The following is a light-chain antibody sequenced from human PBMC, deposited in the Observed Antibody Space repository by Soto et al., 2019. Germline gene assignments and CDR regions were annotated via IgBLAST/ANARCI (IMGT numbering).Light chain of an antibody. V-gene: IGKV3-15*01. CDR2: GAS. CDR1: QSVSSD. J-gene: IGKJ1*01. CDR3: QQYNNWPRT. Sequence: EIVMTQSPATLSVSPGERATLSCRVSQSVSSDLAWYHQKPGQAPRLLIYGASTRATGIPARFSGSGSGTEFTLTINSLQSEDFAVYYCQQYNNWPRTLGQGTKVEIK.